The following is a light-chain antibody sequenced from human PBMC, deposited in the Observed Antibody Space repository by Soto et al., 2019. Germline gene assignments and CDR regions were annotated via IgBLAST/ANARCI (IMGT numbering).Light chain of an antibody. J-gene: IGKJ1*01. Sequence: DIVMTQSPDSLAVSLGERATINCKSSQSVLYSSNDKNFLTWYQQKPGQPPKLLIYWASTRESGVPDRFSGSGSGTDFTLTINNLQAEDVAVYYCHQYYSSPWTFGHGTKVDIK. V-gene: IGKV4-1*01. CDR2: WAS. CDR1: QSVLYSSNDKNF. CDR3: HQYYSSPWT.